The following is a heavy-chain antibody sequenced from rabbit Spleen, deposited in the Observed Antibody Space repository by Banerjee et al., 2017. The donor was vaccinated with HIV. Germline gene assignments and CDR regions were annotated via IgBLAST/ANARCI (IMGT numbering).Heavy chain of an antibody. CDR1: GFSFSGNDY. J-gene: IGHJ4*01. D-gene: IGHD4-1*01. Sequence: QSLEESGGDLVKPGASLTLTCTASGFSFSGNDYMCWVRQAPGKGLEWISCIAGGSSGFTYSATWAKGRFTCSKTSSTTVTLQMTSLTAADTATYFCARDLAGVIGWNFSLWGPGTLVTVS. CDR2: IAGGSSGFT. CDR3: ARDLAGVIGWNFSL. V-gene: IGHV1S40*01.